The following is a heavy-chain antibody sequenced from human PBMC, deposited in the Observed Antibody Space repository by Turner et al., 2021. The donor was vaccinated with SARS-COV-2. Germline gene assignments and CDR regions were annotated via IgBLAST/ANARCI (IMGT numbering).Heavy chain of an antibody. J-gene: IGHJ4*02. V-gene: IGHV1-46*01. CDR3: ASSLRAPGGVPGRLNY. D-gene: IGHD2-8*02. CDR1: GHTFTSVY. Sequence: QVPLVQSGADVEKTGASVEASCMASGHTFTSVYMHWVRQAPGQGLEWMGIIYPNVGSTSYAHKFQSRVTMTRETSTSTSYLELSILRSEGTALYCYASSLRAPGGVPGRLNYWGQGALVTVSS. CDR2: IYPNVGST.